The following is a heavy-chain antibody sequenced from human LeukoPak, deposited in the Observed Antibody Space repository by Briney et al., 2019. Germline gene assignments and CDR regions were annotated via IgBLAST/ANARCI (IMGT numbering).Heavy chain of an antibody. V-gene: IGHV3-23*01. J-gene: IGHJ4*02. D-gene: IGHD2/OR15-2a*01. CDR1: GFTFSSYT. Sequence: GGSLTLSCAGSGFTFSSYTMSWVRQAPGKGLEWVSSIGNGESNTYYADSVKGRFTISRDNSKNTLYLQMNSLGAEDTAKYYCARDTSMRSNDYWGQGILVTVSS. CDR3: ARDTSMRSNDY. CDR2: IGNGESNT.